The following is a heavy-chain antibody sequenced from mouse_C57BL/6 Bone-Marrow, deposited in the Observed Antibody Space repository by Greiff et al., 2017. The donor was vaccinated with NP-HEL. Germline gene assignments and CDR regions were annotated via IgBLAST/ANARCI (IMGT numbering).Heavy chain of an antibody. Sequence: EVQGVESGAELVRPGASVKLSCTASGFNIKDDYMHWVKQRPEQGLEWIGWIDPENGDTEYASKFQGKATITADTSSNTAYLQLSSLTSEDTAVYYCTTRPAMDYWGQGTSVTVSS. CDR3: TTRPAMDY. V-gene: IGHV14-4*01. CDR1: GFNIKDDY. CDR2: IDPENGDT. J-gene: IGHJ4*01.